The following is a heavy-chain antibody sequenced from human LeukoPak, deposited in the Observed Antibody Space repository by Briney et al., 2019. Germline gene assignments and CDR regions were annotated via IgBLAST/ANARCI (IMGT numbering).Heavy chain of an antibody. V-gene: IGHV3-72*01. J-gene: IGHJ4*02. CDR2: IRNKANSYGT. D-gene: IGHD1-26*01. CDR3: TRVRLGAATRYFDY. Sequence: GGSLRLSCTASGFTFSDHYMDWVRLPPGKGLEWVGRIRNKANSYGTEYAASVKDRFTISRDDSKSSLYLQMNSLRSEDTALYYCTRVRLGAATRYFDYWGQGTLVTVSS. CDR1: GFTFSDHY.